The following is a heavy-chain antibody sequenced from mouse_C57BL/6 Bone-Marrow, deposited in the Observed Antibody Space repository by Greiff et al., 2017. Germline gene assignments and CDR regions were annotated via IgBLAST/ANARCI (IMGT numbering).Heavy chain of an antibody. CDR3: ARRPLTAFDY. Sequence: EVKLMESGGDLVKPGGSLKLSCAASGFTFSSYGMSWVRQTPDKRLEWVATISSGGSYTYYPDSVKGRFTISRDNAKNTLYQQMSSLKSEDTAMYYCARRPLTAFDYWGQGTTLTVSS. V-gene: IGHV5-6*02. CDR2: ISSGGSYT. J-gene: IGHJ2*01. CDR1: GFTFSSYG. D-gene: IGHD4-1*01.